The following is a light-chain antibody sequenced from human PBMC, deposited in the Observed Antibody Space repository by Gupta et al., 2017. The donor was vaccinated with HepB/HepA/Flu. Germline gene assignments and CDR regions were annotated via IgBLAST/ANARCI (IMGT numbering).Light chain of an antibody. CDR2: RAT. CDR3: KQYKAAPWT. J-gene: IGKJ1*01. V-gene: IGKV1-5*03. CDR1: EGVVDS. Sequence: DIQMSQSPSTLSASVADRVTITCWASEGVVDSVAWYQQKPGNAPKLLIYRATSLEIGVPARFSGSRSGTDFTLTISSIEPDDFVIYYGKQYKAAPWTFGQGTKVEIK.